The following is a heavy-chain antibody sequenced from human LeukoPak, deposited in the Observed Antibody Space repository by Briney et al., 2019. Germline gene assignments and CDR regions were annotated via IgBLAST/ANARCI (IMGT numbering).Heavy chain of an antibody. CDR1: GFGFSSYA. D-gene: IGHD6-19*01. J-gene: IGHJ4*02. CDR3: ARDGDDVAGPKYYFDY. Sequence: GRSLRLSCAASGFGFSSYAMHWVRQAPGKGLEWVAVISYDGGNKYYADSVKGRFTISRDNSKSTLYLQMNSLKPEDTAVYNCARDGDDVAGPKYYFDYWGQGTLVTVSS. V-gene: IGHV3-30-3*01. CDR2: ISYDGGNK.